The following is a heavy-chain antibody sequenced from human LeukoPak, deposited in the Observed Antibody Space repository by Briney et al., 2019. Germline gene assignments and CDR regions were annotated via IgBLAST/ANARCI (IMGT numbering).Heavy chain of an antibody. CDR2: ISSSSSTI. D-gene: IGHD3-22*01. J-gene: IGHJ4*02. CDR1: GFTFSSYS. V-gene: IGHV3-48*04. CDR3: ARDFYDTSGYYYDY. Sequence: GGSLRLSCAASGFTFSSYSMNWVRQAPGKGLEWVSYISSSSSTIYYADSVKGRFTISRDNAKNSLYLQMNSLRAEDTAVYYCARDFYDTSGYYYDYWGQGTLVTVSS.